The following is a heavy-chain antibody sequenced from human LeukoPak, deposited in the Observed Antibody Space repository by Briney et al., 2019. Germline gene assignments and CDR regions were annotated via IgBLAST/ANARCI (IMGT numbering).Heavy chain of an antibody. CDR1: GFTFGDYA. Sequence: PGGSLRLSCTASGFTFGDYAMSWVRQAPGKGLEWVGIIRSKAYGGTTEYAASVKGRFTISRDDSKSIAYLQMNSLKTEDTAVYYCTREGYSGYGFQAFDIWGQGTMVTVSS. J-gene: IGHJ3*02. V-gene: IGHV3-49*04. CDR3: TREGYSGYGFQAFDI. D-gene: IGHD5-12*01. CDR2: IRSKAYGGTT.